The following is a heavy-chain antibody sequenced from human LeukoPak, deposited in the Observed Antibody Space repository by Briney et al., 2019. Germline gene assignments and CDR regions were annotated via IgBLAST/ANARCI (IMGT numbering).Heavy chain of an antibody. CDR2: ISYDGSYK. CDR1: GFTFGTYG. CDR3: AKDLRAYRGSGGPYVDT. V-gene: IGHV3-30*18. Sequence: GGSLRLSCAASGFTFGTYGMHWVRQAPGKGLEWVALISYDGSYKNYADSVKGRFSISRDTSRNTLFLQMNGLRTEDTAVYYCAKDLRAYRGSGGPYVDTWGQGTPVTVSS. D-gene: IGHD3-10*01. J-gene: IGHJ5*02.